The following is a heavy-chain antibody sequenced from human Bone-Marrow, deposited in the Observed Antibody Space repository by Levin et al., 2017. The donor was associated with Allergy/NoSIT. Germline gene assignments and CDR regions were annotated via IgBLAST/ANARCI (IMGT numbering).Heavy chain of an antibody. J-gene: IGHJ4*02. CDR1: GFTFSSYA. Sequence: GESLKISCAASGFTFSSYAMHWVRQAPGKGLEWVAVISYDGSNKYYADSVKGRFTISRDNSKNTLYLQMNSLRAEDTAVYYCARAGGYDSSGYYDYWGQGTLVTVSS. CDR2: ISYDGSNK. V-gene: IGHV3-30*04. D-gene: IGHD3-22*01. CDR3: ARAGGYDSSGYYDY.